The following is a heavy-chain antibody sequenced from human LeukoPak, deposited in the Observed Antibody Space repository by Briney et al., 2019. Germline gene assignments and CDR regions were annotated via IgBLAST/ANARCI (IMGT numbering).Heavy chain of an antibody. Sequence: GGSLRLSCVASAFTFNNYWMHWVRQAPGKGLEWVANIKQDGSEKYYVDSVKGRFTISRDNAKNSLYLQMNSLRAEDTAVYYCARGPSDFWSGYSSVDYWGQGTLVTVSS. CDR1: AFTFNNYW. V-gene: IGHV3-7*01. CDR2: IKQDGSEK. CDR3: ARGPSDFWSGYSSVDY. J-gene: IGHJ4*02. D-gene: IGHD3-3*01.